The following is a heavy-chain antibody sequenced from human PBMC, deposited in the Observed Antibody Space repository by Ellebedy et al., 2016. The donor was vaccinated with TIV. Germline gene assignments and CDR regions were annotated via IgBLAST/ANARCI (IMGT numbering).Heavy chain of an antibody. CDR3: AREIYGSGSR. Sequence: GGSLRLXXAASGFTFSSYWMTWVRQAPGKGLQWVANIKQDGSDKYYVDSVKGRFTISRDNNKSSVYLQMNSLRVGDTAVYFCAREIYGSGSRWGQGTLVTVSS. D-gene: IGHD3-10*01. V-gene: IGHV3-7*01. CDR2: IKQDGSDK. CDR1: GFTFSSYW. J-gene: IGHJ4*02.